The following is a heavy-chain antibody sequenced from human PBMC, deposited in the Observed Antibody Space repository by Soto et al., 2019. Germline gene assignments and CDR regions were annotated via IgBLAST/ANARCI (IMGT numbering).Heavy chain of an antibody. CDR3: AKVITGTFYYFDY. D-gene: IGHD1-7*01. Sequence: GGSLRLSCAASGFTFSSYDMHWVRQAPGKGLEWVAVISYDGSNKYYADSVKGRFTISRDNSKNTLYLQMNSLRAEDTAVYYCAKVITGTFYYFDYWGQGTLVTVSS. V-gene: IGHV3-30*18. CDR2: ISYDGSNK. CDR1: GFTFSSYD. J-gene: IGHJ4*02.